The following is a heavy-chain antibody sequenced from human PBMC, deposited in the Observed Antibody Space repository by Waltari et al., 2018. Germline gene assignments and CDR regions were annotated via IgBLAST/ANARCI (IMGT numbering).Heavy chain of an antibody. V-gene: IGHV1-8*01. Sequence: QVQLVQSGAEVKKPGASVKVSCKASGYTFTSYDIHWVRQATGQGLEWMGWMNPNSGTTGYAQKFQGRVTMTRNTSISTAYMELSSLRSEDTAVYYCARGSITMVRGVTPYYFDYWGQGTLVTVSS. CDR1: GYTFTSYD. D-gene: IGHD3-10*01. CDR2: MNPNSGTT. CDR3: ARGSITMVRGVTPYYFDY. J-gene: IGHJ4*02.